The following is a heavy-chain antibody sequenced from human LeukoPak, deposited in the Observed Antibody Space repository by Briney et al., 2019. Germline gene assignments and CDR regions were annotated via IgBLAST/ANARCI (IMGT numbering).Heavy chain of an antibody. V-gene: IGHV4-61*02. J-gene: IGHJ4*02. D-gene: IGHD3-22*01. CDR1: GGSISSGSYY. CDR3: ARAERYYDSSGFDY. Sequence: PSETLSLTCTVSGGSISSGSYYWSWIRQPAGKGLEWIGRIYTSGSTNYNPSLKSRVTISVDTSKNQFSLKLSSVTAADTAVYYCARAERYYDSSGFDYWGQGTLVTVSS. CDR2: IYTSGST.